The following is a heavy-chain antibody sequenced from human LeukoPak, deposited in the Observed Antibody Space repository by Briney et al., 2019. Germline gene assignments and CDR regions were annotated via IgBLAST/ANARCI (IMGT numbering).Heavy chain of an antibody. CDR3: AKGIELWLTYFDH. J-gene: IGHJ4*02. CDR2: ISSSSSYK. V-gene: IGHV3-21*04. CDR1: GFTFSSYS. Sequence: GGSLRLSCAASGFTFSSYSINWVRQAPGKGLEWVSSISSSSSYKYYADSVKGRFTISRDNAKNSLYLQMNSLRAEDTAVYYCAKGIELWLTYFDHWGQGTLVTASS. D-gene: IGHD5-18*01.